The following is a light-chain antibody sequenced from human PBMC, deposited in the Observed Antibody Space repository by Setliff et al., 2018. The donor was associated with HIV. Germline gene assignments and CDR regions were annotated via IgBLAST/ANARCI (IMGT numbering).Light chain of an antibody. CDR3: SSYSDSSTLV. J-gene: IGLJ2*01. V-gene: IGLV2-14*03. Sequence: QSALTQPASVSGSPGQSITISCTGTSNDIGYDYVSWYQQHPGKAPRLLIYDVHNRFSGVSDRFSGSRSGNMASLTISGLQDEDEADYYYSSYSDSSTLVFGGGTKVTVL. CDR1: SNDIGYDY. CDR2: DVH.